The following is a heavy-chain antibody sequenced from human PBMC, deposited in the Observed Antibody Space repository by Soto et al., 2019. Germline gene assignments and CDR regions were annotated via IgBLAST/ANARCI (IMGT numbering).Heavy chain of an antibody. V-gene: IGHV4-59*01. CDR2: IHSSGRS. Sequence: QVRLRESGPQVVKPSATLSLNCNVSGGAFRSYFWSWIRQSPGKGLEWIGNIHSSGRSNYNPSFKSRVSMSIDPCKNQFSVRLTSVTPADTAVYYCARDDPFDPWGQGILVTVSS. CDR1: GGAFRSYF. J-gene: IGHJ5*02. CDR3: ARDDPFDP.